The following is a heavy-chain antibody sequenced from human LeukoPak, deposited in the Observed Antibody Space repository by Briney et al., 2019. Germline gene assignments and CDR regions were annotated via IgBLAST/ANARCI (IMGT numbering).Heavy chain of an antibody. V-gene: IGHV4-31*03. J-gene: IGHJ5*02. CDR2: IYYSGST. CDR3: VRGLVRGVIRFDP. CDR1: GGSISSGGYY. D-gene: IGHD3-10*01. Sequence: SETLSLTCTVSGGSISSGGYYWSWIRQHPGKGLEWIGYIYYSGSTNYNPSLKSRVTISVDTSKNQFSLKLSSVTAADTAVYYCVRGLVRGVIRFDPWGQGTLVTVSS.